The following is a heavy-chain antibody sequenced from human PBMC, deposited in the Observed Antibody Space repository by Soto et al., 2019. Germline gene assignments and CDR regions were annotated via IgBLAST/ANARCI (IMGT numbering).Heavy chain of an antibody. CDR1: GFTFSSYA. V-gene: IGHV3-23*01. CDR3: AKEGGSSYGYEHYYYYFIDV. Sequence: GGSLRLSCAASGFTFSSYAMCWVRQAPGKGLEWVSAISGSGGSTYYADSVKGRFTISRDNSKNTLYLQMNSLRAEDTAVYYCAKEGGSSYGYEHYYYYFIDVWGQGTTVTVSS. CDR2: ISGSGGST. D-gene: IGHD5-18*01. J-gene: IGHJ6*02.